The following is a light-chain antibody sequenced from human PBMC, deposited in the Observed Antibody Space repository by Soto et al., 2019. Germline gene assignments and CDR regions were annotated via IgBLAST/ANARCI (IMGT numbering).Light chain of an antibody. Sequence: QSVLTQPPSVSGAPGQRVTISCTGSSSNIGAGYDVHWYQQRPGTAPKLLIFGNINRPSGVPDRFSGSKSGTSASLAITGLQAEDEGDYYCATWDESLNGYLFGTGTKVTVL. CDR1: SSNIGAGYD. V-gene: IGLV1-40*01. CDR2: GNI. CDR3: ATWDESLNGYL. J-gene: IGLJ1*01.